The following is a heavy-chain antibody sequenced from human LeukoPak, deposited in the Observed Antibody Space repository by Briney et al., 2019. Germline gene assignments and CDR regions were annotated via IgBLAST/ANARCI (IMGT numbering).Heavy chain of an antibody. CDR3: ARASRARYCSSTSCYGM. Sequence: PGGSLRLSCAASGFTFSSYSMNWVRQAPGKGLEWVSSISSSSSYIYYADSVKGRFTISRDNAKNSLYLQMNSLRAEDTAVYYCARASRARYCSSTSCYGMWGQGTLATVSS. CDR2: ISSSSSYI. J-gene: IGHJ4*02. CDR1: GFTFSSYS. D-gene: IGHD2-2*01. V-gene: IGHV3-21*01.